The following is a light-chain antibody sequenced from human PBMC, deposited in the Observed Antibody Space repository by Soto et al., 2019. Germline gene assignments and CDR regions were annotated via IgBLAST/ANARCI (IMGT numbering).Light chain of an antibody. J-gene: IGKJ3*01. V-gene: IGKV3-20*01. CDR1: QSVSSNN. CDR3: QQSYTAPFT. Sequence: EIVLTQSPGTLSLSPGERATLSCRASQSVSSNNLAWYQQRPGQAPRVVIYGASTRATGIPERFSGSGSGTDFTLTISRLEPEDFVIYFCQQSYTAPFTFGPGTKVEIK. CDR2: GAS.